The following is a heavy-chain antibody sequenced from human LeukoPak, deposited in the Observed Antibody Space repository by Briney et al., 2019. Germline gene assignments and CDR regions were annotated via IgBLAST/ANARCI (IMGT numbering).Heavy chain of an antibody. CDR3: ARGTYNWNIIDY. CDR1: GYRFSTYW. Sequence: GESLKISCKGSGYRFSTYWIGWVRQMPGKGLEWMGIMYLGDSDTRYSPSFQGQDTISADKSITTAYLQWSSLKASDTAMYYCARGTYNWNIIDYWGQGTLVTVSS. V-gene: IGHV5-51*01. J-gene: IGHJ4*02. D-gene: IGHD1/OR15-1a*01. CDR2: MYLGDSDT.